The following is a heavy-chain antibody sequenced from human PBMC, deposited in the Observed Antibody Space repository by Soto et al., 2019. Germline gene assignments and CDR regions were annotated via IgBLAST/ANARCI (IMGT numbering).Heavy chain of an antibody. CDR3: ARVPDV. CDR2: IYHSGST. Sequence: HLQLQESGSGLVKPSQTLSLTCAVSGGSISSGGYSWSWIRQPPGKGLEWIGYIYHSGSTYYNPSLKRRVTISVDRSKNQFSLKLRSVTAADTAVYYCARVPDVWGQGTTVTVSS. CDR1: GGSISSGGYS. J-gene: IGHJ6*02. V-gene: IGHV4-30-2*01.